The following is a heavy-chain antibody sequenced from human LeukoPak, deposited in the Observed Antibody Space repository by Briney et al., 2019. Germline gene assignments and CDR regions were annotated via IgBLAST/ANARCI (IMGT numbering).Heavy chain of an antibody. D-gene: IGHD2-15*01. CDR1: GFTFSGSG. J-gene: IGHJ4*02. Sequence: GGSLRLSCAASGFTFSGSGMSWVRQAPGKGLEWISSSGDSDGSTYYADSLKGRFTISRDNSKNTLYLQMNNLRAEDTAVYYCAKGGCRGTCNPLAYWGQGALVTASP. CDR3: AKGGCRGTCNPLAY. CDR2: SGDSDGST. V-gene: IGHV3-23*01.